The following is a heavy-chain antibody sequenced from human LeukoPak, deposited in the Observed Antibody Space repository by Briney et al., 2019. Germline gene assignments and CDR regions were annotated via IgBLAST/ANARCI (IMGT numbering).Heavy chain of an antibody. V-gene: IGHV1-69*06. D-gene: IGHD3-9*01. J-gene: IGHJ3*02. CDR2: IIPIFGTA. CDR1: GGTFSSYA. CDR3: ARDRLVDLRHSDAFDI. Sequence: GSSVKVSCKASGGTFSSYAISWVRQAPGQGLEWMGGIIPIFGTANYAQKFQGRVTITADKSTSTAYMELSRLRSDDTAVYYCARDRLVDLRHSDAFDIWGQGTMVTVSS.